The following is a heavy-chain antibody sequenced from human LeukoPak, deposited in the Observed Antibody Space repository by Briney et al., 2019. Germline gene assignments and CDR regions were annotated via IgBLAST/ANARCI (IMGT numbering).Heavy chain of an antibody. J-gene: IGHJ6*03. V-gene: IGHV3-21*01. CDR2: ISTSSSYI. CDR1: GFTFSSYS. Sequence: PGGSLRLSCAASGFTFSSYSMNWVRQAPGKGLEGVSSISTSSSYIYYADSVKGRFTISRDNAKHSLYLQMNSLRVEDTAVYYCASKGGSGDYYYYMDVWGKGTTVTVSS. CDR3: ASKGGSGDYYYYMDV. D-gene: IGHD3-10*01.